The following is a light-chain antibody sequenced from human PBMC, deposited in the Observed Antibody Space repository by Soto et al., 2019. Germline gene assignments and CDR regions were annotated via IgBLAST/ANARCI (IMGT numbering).Light chain of an antibody. V-gene: IGLV2-14*03. CDR1: STYIGSYNH. CDR2: AVS. Sequence: QCVLTQPASVSASPGQSITLSCRGTSTYIGSYNHVAWYQQFPGKRPKLMIYAVSDRLPGVADRFSGAKSGITASLTISGLQTEDEADYYCISYTDRQSYLFGTGTKVTGL. CDR3: ISYTDRQSYL. J-gene: IGLJ1*01.